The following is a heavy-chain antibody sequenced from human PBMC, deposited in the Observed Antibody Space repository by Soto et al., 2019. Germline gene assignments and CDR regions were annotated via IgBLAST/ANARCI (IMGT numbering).Heavy chain of an antibody. CDR1: GYTFTSYG. J-gene: IGHJ6*02. CDR3: ARDKAVAGLRGYYYYGMEV. CDR2: ISAYNGNT. V-gene: IGHV1-18*01. D-gene: IGHD6-19*01. Sequence: QVQLVQSGAEVKKPGASVKVSCKASGYTFTSYGISWVRQAPGQGLEWMGWISAYNGNTNYAQKLQGRVTMTTDTSTRKAYMEMRSLRSDDTAVYYCARDKAVAGLRGYYYYGMEVWGQGTTVTVSS.